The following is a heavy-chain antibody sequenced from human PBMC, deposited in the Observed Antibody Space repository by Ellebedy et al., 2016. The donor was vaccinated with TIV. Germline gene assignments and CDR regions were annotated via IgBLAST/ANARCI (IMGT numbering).Heavy chain of an antibody. CDR1: GGSFSGYY. Sequence: SETLSLTXAVYGGSFSGYYWSWIRQPPGKGLEWIGYIYYSGSTNYNPSLKSRVTISVDTSKNQFSLKLSSVTAADTAVYYCARQFTGRIAVAGTRYWYFDLWGRGTLVTVSS. D-gene: IGHD6-19*01. CDR3: ARQFTGRIAVAGTRYWYFDL. V-gene: IGHV4-59*01. J-gene: IGHJ2*01. CDR2: IYYSGST.